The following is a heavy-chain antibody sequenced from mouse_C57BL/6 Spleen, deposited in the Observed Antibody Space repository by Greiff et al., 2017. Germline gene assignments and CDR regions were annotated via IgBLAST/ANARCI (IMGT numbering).Heavy chain of an antibody. Sequence: EVQLMESGGDLVKPGGSLKLSCAASGFTFRSYGMSWVSQTPDKRLEWVATISSGGSYTYYPDSVKGRCTITRDNAKNTLYLQMSSLKSEDTAMYYCARELSSSDARDYWGQGTSVTVSS. V-gene: IGHV5-6*01. CDR1: GFTFRSYG. CDR2: ISSGGSYT. CDR3: ARELSSSDARDY. J-gene: IGHJ4*01. D-gene: IGHD1-3*01.